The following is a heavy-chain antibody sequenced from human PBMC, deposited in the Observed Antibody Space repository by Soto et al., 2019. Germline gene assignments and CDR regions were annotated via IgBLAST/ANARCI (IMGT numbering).Heavy chain of an antibody. CDR3: PTDLGGSGMDV. J-gene: IGHJ6*02. D-gene: IGHD6-25*01. CDR2: IKSKTDGGTT. Sequence: EVQLVESGGGLVKPGGSLRLSCAASGFTFSNAWMSWVRQAPGKGLEWVGRIKSKTDGGTTDYAAPVKGRFTISRDDSKNTLYLQMNSLKTEDTAVYYCPTDLGGSGMDVWGQGTTVTVSS. V-gene: IGHV3-15*01. CDR1: GFTFSNAW.